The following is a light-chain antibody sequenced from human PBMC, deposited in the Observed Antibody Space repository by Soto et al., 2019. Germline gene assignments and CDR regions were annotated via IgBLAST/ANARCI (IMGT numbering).Light chain of an antibody. CDR3: SSYTSRSTRV. Sequence: QSALTQPASVSGSPGQSITISCTGTGSDVGGYNYVSWYQQHPGKAPKLIIYEVSNRPSGVSNRFSGSKSGNTACLTISGLQAEDEAVYCCSSYTSRSTRVFGGGTKLTVL. CDR1: GSDVGGYNY. J-gene: IGLJ3*02. V-gene: IGLV2-14*01. CDR2: EVS.